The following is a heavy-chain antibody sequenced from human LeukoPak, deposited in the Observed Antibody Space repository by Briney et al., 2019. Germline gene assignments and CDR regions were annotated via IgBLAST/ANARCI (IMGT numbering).Heavy chain of an antibody. Sequence: ASLKVSSKASGYTFTAYYMHWVRQAPGQGLEWMGWINPNDGGTNSAQKFQGRVTMTRDTSTSTGYLDLSRLTSDDPAVYYCARDGGMDVWGQGTTVIVSS. CDR2: INPNDGGT. V-gene: IGHV1-2*02. CDR1: GYTFTAYY. J-gene: IGHJ6*02. CDR3: ARDGGMDV.